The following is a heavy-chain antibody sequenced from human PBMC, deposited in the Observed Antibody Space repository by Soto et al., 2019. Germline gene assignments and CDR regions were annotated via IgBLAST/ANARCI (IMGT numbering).Heavy chain of an antibody. V-gene: IGHV3-23*01. CDR2: ISGSGDST. CDR1: GFTFRSYA. D-gene: IGHD1-26*01. J-gene: IGHJ4*02. CDR3: AKGYGASHSPFVY. Sequence: GGSLRLSCTASGFTFRSYAMNWVRQAPGKGPEWVSGISGSGDSTFHANSVKGRFTISRDNSKNTLYLQLNSLSAEDTAVYYCAKGYGASHSPFVYWGQGTLVTVSS.